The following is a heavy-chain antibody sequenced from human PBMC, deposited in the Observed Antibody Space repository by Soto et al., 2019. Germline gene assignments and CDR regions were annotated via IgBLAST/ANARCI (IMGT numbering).Heavy chain of an antibody. CDR1: GYTFTIYD. V-gene: IGHV1-8*01. CDR2: MNPNSGNT. Sequence: ASVKVSCKASGYTFTIYDINWVRQATGQGLEWMGWMNPNSGNTGYAQKFQGRVTMTRNTSISTAYMELSSLRSEDTAVYYCARGGSSWYRWWFDPWGQGTLVTVSS. D-gene: IGHD6-13*01. J-gene: IGHJ5*02. CDR3: ARGGSSWYRWWFDP.